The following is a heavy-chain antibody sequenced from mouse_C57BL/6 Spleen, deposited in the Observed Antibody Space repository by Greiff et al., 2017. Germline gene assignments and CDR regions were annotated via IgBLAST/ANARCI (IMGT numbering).Heavy chain of an antibody. CDR2: IDPETGGT. J-gene: IGHJ4*01. D-gene: IGHD2-12*01. V-gene: IGHV1-15*01. CDR1: GYTFTDYE. CDR3: TGYYSPIKDAMDY. Sequence: QVQLQQSGAELVRPGASVTLSCKASGYTFTDYEMHWVKQTPVHGLEWIGAIDPETGGTAYNQKFKGKAILTADKSSSTAYMELRSLTSEDSAVYYCTGYYSPIKDAMDYWGQGTSVTVSS.